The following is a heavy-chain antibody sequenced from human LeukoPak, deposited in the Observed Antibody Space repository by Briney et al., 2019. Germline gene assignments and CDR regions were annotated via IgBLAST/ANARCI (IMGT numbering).Heavy chain of an antibody. V-gene: IGHV3-74*01. CDR3: ARDSPLRYFVWALYNWFDP. Sequence: GGSLRLSCAASGFTFSSYWMHWVRQAPGKGLVWVSRINSDGSSTSYADSVKGRFTISRDNAKNTLYLQMNSLRAEDTAVYYCARDSPLRYFVWALYNWFDPWGHGTLVTVFS. D-gene: IGHD3-9*01. J-gene: IGHJ5*02. CDR2: INSDGSST. CDR1: GFTFSSYW.